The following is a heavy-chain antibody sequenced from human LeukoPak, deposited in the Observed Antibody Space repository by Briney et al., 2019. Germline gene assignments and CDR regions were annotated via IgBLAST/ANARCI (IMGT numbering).Heavy chain of an antibody. CDR1: GYSISSGYY. CDR2: IYHSGST. D-gene: IGHD3-22*01. V-gene: IGHV4-38-2*01. Sequence: SETLSLTCSVSGYSISSGYYWGWIRQPPGKGLEWIGSIYHSGSTYYNPSLKSRVTISLDTSRNQFSLKLNSVTAADTAVYYCAKSNGYGLIDIWGQGTMVTVSS. J-gene: IGHJ3*02. CDR3: AKSNGYGLIDI.